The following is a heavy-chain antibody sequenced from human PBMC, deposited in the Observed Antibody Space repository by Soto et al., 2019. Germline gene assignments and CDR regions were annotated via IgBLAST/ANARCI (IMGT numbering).Heavy chain of an antibody. J-gene: IGHJ4*02. CDR1: GGSFSGYY. V-gene: IGHV4-34*01. Sequence: QVLLQQWGAGLLKPSETLSLTCAVYGGSFSGYYWSWIRQPPGKGLEWIGEVNHSGSTNYNPSLKSRVTISVDTSKNQFSLKLNSVTAADTAVYYCARVYWDSTVGSSRDDFWGRGTLVTVSS. D-gene: IGHD1-26*01. CDR3: ARVYWDSTVGSSRDDF. CDR2: VNHSGST.